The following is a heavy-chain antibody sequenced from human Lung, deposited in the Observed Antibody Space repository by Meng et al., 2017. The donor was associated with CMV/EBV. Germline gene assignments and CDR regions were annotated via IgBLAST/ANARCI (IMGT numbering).Heavy chain of an antibody. D-gene: IGHD3-16*02. CDR3: ARGMGYTDRSKLLKSRRSKDYYYGLDV. J-gene: IGHJ6*02. V-gene: IGHV4-34*01. Sequence: GSLRLSCAVYGGSFSGFYWSWVRQPPGKGLEWIGAISHSESANYNPSLKSRVTMSVDTSRNQISLKLNSLTAADTAVYYCARGMGYTDRSKLLKSRRSKDYYYGLDVWGQGTAVTVSS. CDR2: ISHSESA. CDR1: GGSFSGFY.